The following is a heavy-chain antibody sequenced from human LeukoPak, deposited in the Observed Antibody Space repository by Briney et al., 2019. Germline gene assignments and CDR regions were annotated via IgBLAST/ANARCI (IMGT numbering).Heavy chain of an antibody. J-gene: IGHJ4*02. CDR1: GFTFSSYA. V-gene: IGHV3-23*01. Sequence: TGGSLRLSCAASGFTFSSYAMSWVRQAPGKGLEWVSHISGSGDSINYADSVKGRFTISRDNSKNTLYLQMNSLRAEDTAVFYCAKVATKGNYYDSSGYSLDYWGQGTLVTVSS. CDR3: AKVATKGNYYDSSGYSLDY. D-gene: IGHD3-22*01. CDR2: ISGSGDSI.